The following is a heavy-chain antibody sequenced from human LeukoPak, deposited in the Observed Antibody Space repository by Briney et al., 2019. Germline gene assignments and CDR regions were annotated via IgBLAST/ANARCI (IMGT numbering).Heavy chain of an antibody. J-gene: IGHJ4*02. CDR3: ATDLTGIAAAGSVWDFDY. CDR2: FDPEDGET. V-gene: IGHV1-24*01. CDR1: VYTLTELS. D-gene: IGHD6-13*01. Sequence: GAAVKVSCKVSVYTLTELSMHWVRQTPGKGLEWMGGFDPEDGETIYVQKFQGRVTMTEDTSTDTAYMELSSLRSEDTAVYYCATDLTGIAAAGSVWDFDYWGQGTLVTVSS.